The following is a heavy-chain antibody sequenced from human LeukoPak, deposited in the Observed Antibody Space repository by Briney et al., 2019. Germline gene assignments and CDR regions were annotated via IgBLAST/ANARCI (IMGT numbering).Heavy chain of an antibody. Sequence: GGSLRLSCAASGFTFSSYGMHWVRQAPDKGLEWVAVISYDGSNKYYADSVKGRFTISRDNSKNTLYLQMNSLRAEDTAVYYCARRALLGYYGMDVWGQGTTVTVPS. CDR1: GFTFSSYG. J-gene: IGHJ6*02. V-gene: IGHV3-33*05. CDR3: ARRALLGYYGMDV. CDR2: ISYDGSNK. D-gene: IGHD2/OR15-2a*01.